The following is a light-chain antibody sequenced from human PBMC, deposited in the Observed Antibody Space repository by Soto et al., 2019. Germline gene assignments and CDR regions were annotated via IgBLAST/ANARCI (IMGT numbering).Light chain of an antibody. V-gene: IGKV1-5*03. J-gene: IGKJ1*01. CDR2: KAS. CDR3: QEYQTWT. Sequence: DIQMTQSPPTLSASVGDRVTITCRASQSVSSWLAWYQQKPGKAPKLLIHKASRLESGVSSRFSGSGSGTEFTLTISSLQADDIGTYYCQEYQTWTFGHGTKVEIK. CDR1: QSVSSW.